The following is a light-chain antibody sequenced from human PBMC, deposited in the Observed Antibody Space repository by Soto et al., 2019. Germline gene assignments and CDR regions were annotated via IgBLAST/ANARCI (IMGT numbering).Light chain of an antibody. CDR2: AAS. V-gene: IGKV1-27*01. Sequence: DIQMTQSPSSLSASVGDRVTITCRASQVISNYLAWYQQKPGKVPKLLIYAASTLQSGVPSRFSGSGSGTDFTLNISSLQPEDVATYYGQKYDTVPFTFGHGTKVD. CDR1: QVISNY. J-gene: IGKJ3*01. CDR3: QKYDTVPFT.